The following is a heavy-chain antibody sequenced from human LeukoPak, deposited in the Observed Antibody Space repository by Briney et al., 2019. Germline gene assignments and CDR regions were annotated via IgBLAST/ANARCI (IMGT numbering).Heavy chain of an antibody. CDR3: ARRSAAGNSGKWFDP. CDR2: IHCSGST. CDR1: GGSISSSSYY. D-gene: IGHD6-13*01. Sequence: PWGTLSLTCTVSGGSISSSSYYWGWIRQPPGKGLEWIGSIHCSGSTYYNPSLNSRVTISVDTSKNQYSLKLNSVTAADTAVYYCARRSAAGNSGKWFDPWGQGTLVTVSS. J-gene: IGHJ5*02. V-gene: IGHV4-39*01.